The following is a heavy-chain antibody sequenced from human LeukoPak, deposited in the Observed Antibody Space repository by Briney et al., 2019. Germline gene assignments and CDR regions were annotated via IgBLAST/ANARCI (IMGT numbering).Heavy chain of an antibody. Sequence: ASVKVSRKASGYTFTGHYMHWVRQAPGQGLEWMGWINPNSGGTNYAQKFQGGVTMTRDTSISTAYMELSRLRSDDTAVYYCARDGYGDYLEYFDSWGQGTLVTVSS. CDR3: ARDGYGDYLEYFDS. V-gene: IGHV1-2*02. J-gene: IGHJ4*02. CDR2: INPNSGGT. D-gene: IGHD4-17*01. CDR1: GYTFTGHY.